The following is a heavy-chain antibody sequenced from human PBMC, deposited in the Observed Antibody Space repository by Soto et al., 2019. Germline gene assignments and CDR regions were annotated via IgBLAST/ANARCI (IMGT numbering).Heavy chain of an antibody. D-gene: IGHD3-10*01. J-gene: IGHJ6*03. CDR3: AMSEFYYYYYMDV. CDR1: GFTFSSYG. CDR2: ISYDGSNK. Sequence: PGGSLRLSCAASGFTFSSYGMHWVRQAPGKGLEWVAVISYDGSNKYYADSVKGRFTISRDNSKNTLYLQMNSLRAEDTAVYYCAMSEFYYYYYMDVWGKGTTVTVSS. V-gene: IGHV3-30*03.